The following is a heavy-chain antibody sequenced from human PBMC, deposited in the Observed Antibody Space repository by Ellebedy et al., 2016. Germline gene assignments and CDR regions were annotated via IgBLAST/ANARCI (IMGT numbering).Heavy chain of an antibody. CDR3: AKVRSSEFYIKYDMDV. CDR2: MYGGGES. D-gene: IGHD1-14*01. Sequence: GESLKISXLVSGVSVSSNDMSWVRQAPGKGLELVSLMYGGGESYYADSVKGRFTISRDNSKIRVYLQMNSLRLEDTAVYYCAKVRSSEFYIKYDMDVWGQGTTVTVSS. V-gene: IGHV3-66*02. CDR1: GVSVSSND. J-gene: IGHJ6*02.